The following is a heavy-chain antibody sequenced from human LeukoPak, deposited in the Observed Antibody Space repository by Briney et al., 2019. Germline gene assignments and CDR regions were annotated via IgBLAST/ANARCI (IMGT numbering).Heavy chain of an antibody. CDR3: ARGASCSSGWYTAYYYYGMDV. Sequence: PSETLSLTCTVSGGSISSGDYYWSWIRQPPGKGLEWIGYIYYSGSTYYNPSLKSRVTISVDTSKNQFSLKLSSVTAADTAVYYCARGASCSSGWYTAYYYYGMDVWGQGTTVTVSS. D-gene: IGHD6-19*01. J-gene: IGHJ6*02. CDR2: IYYSGST. CDR1: GGSISSGDYY. V-gene: IGHV4-30-4*01.